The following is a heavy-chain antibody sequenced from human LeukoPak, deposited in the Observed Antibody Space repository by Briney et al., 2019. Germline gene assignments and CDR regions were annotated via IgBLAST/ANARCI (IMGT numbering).Heavy chain of an antibody. D-gene: IGHD5-18*01. CDR2: TYYRFKWYN. V-gene: IGHV6-1*01. CDR3: ARVDTAMVSFDY. CDR1: GDSVSSNTAA. J-gene: IGHJ4*02. Sequence: SQTLSLTCAISGDSVSSNTAAWNWIRQSPSRGLEWLGRTYYRFKWYNDYAVSVKSRITINPDASKNQFSLQLNSVTPEDTAVYYCARVDTAMVSFDYWGQGTLVTVSS.